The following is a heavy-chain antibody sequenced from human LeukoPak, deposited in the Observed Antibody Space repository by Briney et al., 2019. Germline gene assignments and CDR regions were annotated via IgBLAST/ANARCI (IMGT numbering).Heavy chain of an antibody. CDR3: AKDPRGYDYAVFDH. Sequence: PGGSLRLSCAASGFTFSNYAMTWVRQAPGKGLEWVSTISGSGGSTYYADSVKGRFTVSRDNSKNTLYLQMNSLRAEDTAVYYCAKDPRGYDYAVFDHWGQGTLVTVSS. D-gene: IGHD4/OR15-4a*01. CDR2: ISGSGGST. J-gene: IGHJ4*02. CDR1: GFTFSNYA. V-gene: IGHV3-23*01.